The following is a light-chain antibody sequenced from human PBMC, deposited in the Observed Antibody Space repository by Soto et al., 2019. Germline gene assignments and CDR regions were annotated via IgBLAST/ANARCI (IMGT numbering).Light chain of an antibody. V-gene: IGLV1-51*01. J-gene: IGLJ3*02. CDR1: TSNIGNNY. CDR3: GTWDNSLSLYWV. CDR2: DND. Sequence: QSVLTQPPSVSAAPGQKVTISCSGTTSNIGNNYVSWYQQIPGTAPKLLIYDNDKRPSGIPDRFSGSKSGTSATLGITGLQTGDEADYYCGTWDNSLSLYWVFGGGTQLTVL.